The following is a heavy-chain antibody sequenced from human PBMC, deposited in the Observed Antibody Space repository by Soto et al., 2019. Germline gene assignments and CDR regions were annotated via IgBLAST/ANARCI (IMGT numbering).Heavy chain of an antibody. V-gene: IGHV3-74*01. CDR3: ARGGADYYYYYGMDV. CDR2: INSDGSST. J-gene: IGHJ6*02. Sequence: GGSLRLSCAASGFTFSSYWMHWVRQAPGKGLVWVSRINSDGSSTSYADSVKGRFTISRDNAKNTLYLQMNSLRAEDTAVYYCARGGADYYYYYGMDVWAQGTTVTVSS. CDR1: GFTFSSYW.